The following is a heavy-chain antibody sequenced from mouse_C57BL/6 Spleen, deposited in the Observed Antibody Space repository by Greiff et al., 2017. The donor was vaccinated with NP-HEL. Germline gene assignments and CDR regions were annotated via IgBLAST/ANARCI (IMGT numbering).Heavy chain of an antibody. CDR1: GFNIKDDY. Sequence: VQLQQSGAELVRPGASVKLSCTASGFNIKDDYMHWVKQRPEQGLEWIGWIDPENGDTEYASKFQGKATITADTSSNTAYLQLSSLTSEDTAVYYCTTDSSGWAWFAYWGQGTLVTVSA. CDR2: IDPENGDT. CDR3: TTDSSGWAWFAY. D-gene: IGHD3-2*02. V-gene: IGHV14-4*01. J-gene: IGHJ3*01.